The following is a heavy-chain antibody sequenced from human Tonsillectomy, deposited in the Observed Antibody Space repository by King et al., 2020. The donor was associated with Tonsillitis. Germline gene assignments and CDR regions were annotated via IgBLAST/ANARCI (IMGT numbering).Heavy chain of an antibody. Sequence: LQLQESGPGLVKPSETLSLTCTVSGGSISSSSYYWGWIRQPPGKGLEWIGSIYYSGSTYYNPSLKSRVTISVDTSKNQFSLKLSSVTAADTAVYYCVRLPIAVAGTYWYFDLWGRGTLVTVSS. J-gene: IGHJ2*01. CDR2: IYYSGST. CDR3: VRLPIAVAGTYWYFDL. D-gene: IGHD6-19*01. V-gene: IGHV4-39*07. CDR1: GGSISSSSYY.